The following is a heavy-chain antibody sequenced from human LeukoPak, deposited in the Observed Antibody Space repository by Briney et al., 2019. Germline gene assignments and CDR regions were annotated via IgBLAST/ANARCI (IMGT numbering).Heavy chain of an antibody. V-gene: IGHV2-5*02. CDR3: AHRRDSSGYYYWFDP. Sequence: SGPTLVKPTPTLTLTCTFSGFSLSTSGVGVGWIRQPPGKALEWLALIYWDDDKRYSPSLKSRLTITKDTFKNQVVLTMTNIGPVLTSTYYCAHRRDSSGYYYWFDPWGQGTLVTVSS. CDR1: GFSLSTSGVG. J-gene: IGHJ5*02. CDR2: IYWDDDK. D-gene: IGHD3-22*01.